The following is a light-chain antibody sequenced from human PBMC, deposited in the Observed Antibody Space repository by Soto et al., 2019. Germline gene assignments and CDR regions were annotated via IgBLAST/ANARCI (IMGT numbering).Light chain of an antibody. V-gene: IGLV2-14*01. CDR2: DVS. CDR3: SXYTSSSTLVV. J-gene: IGLJ2*01. CDR1: SSDVGGYNY. Sequence: QSALTQPASVSGSPGQSITISCTGTSSDVGGYNYVSWYQQHPGKAPKLMIYDVSNRPSGVSNRFSGSKSGNTASLTISGXQXXXXXXXXCSXYTSSSTLVVFGGGTKLTVL.